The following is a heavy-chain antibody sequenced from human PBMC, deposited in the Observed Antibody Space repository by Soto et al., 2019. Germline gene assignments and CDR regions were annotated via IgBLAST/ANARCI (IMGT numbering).Heavy chain of an antibody. V-gene: IGHV1-69*06. J-gene: IGHJ6*02. Sequence: QVQLVQSGAEVKKPGSSVKVSCKASGGTFSSYAISWVRQAPGQGLEWMGGIIPIFGTANYAQKFQGRVTITADNSTATDYMELGRLRSEDTAVYYCARDLTSYATDPGAHYYYYGMDVWGQGTTVTVSS. CDR2: IIPIFGTA. CDR1: GGTFSSYA. CDR3: ARDLTSYATDPGAHYYYYGMDV. D-gene: IGHD2-8*01.